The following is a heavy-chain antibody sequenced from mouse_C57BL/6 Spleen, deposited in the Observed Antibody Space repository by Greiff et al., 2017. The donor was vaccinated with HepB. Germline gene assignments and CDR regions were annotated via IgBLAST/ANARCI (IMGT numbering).Heavy chain of an antibody. CDR3: ATTTVVAHYAMDY. CDR2: INPSNGGT. Sequence: VKLQQPGTELVKPGASVKLSCKASGYTFTSYWMHWVKQRPGQGLEWIGNINPSNGGTNYNEKFKSKATLTVDKSSSTAYMQLSSLTSEDSAVYYCATTTVVAHYAMDYWGQGTSVTVSS. J-gene: IGHJ4*01. CDR1: GYTFTSYW. D-gene: IGHD1-1*01. V-gene: IGHV1-53*01.